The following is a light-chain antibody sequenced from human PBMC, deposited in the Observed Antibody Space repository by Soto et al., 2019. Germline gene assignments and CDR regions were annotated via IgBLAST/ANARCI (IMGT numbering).Light chain of an antibody. J-gene: IGKJ2*01. CDR2: KAS. CDR3: HQYNSLYT. V-gene: IGKV1-5*03. CDR1: QSISSW. Sequence: DIQMTQSPSTLSASVGDRVTITCRASQSISSWLAWYQQKPGKAPKLLISKASSLESGVPSRFSGSGSGTEFTLTISSRQPDDFATYYCHQYNSLYTFGQGTKLEIK.